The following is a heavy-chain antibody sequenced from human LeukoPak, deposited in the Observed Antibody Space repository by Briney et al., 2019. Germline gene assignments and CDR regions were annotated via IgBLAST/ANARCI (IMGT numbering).Heavy chain of an antibody. CDR2: IYYSGST. V-gene: IGHV4-59*01. CDR1: GGSISSYY. D-gene: IGHD1-26*01. CDR3: ATWELRSRAFDI. J-gene: IGHJ3*02. Sequence: SETLSLTCTVSGGSISSYYWSWIRQPPGKGLEWIGYIYYSGSTNYNPSLKSRVTISVDTSKNQFSLKLSSVTAADTAVYYCATWELRSRAFDIWGQGTMVTVSS.